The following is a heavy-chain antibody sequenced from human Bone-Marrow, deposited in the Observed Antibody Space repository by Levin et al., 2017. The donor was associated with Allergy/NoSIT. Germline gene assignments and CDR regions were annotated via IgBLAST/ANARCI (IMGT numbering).Heavy chain of an antibody. J-gene: IGHJ6*02. CDR1: GYSFTNDW. Sequence: GESLKISCKGSGYSFTNDWISWVRQMPGKGLEWMGKIDLSDSYTNYSPSFQGHVTISADKSISTAYLQWSSLKASDTAMYYCARREGYYYGSGNYYGMDGWGQGTTVTVSS. CDR2: IDLSDSYT. CDR3: ARREGYYYGSGNYYGMDG. V-gene: IGHV5-10-1*01. D-gene: IGHD3-10*01.